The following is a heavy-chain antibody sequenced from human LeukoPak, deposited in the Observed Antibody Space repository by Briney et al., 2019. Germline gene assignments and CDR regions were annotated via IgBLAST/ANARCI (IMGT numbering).Heavy chain of an antibody. Sequence: ASVKVSCKASGGTFSSYAISWVRQAPGQGLEWMGGIIPIFGTANYAQKFQGRVTITADGSTSTAYMELSSLRSEDTAVYYCARVVVVPAAQALYDYWGQGTLVTVSS. CDR3: ARVVVVPAAQALYDY. CDR2: IIPIFGTA. D-gene: IGHD2-2*01. V-gene: IGHV1-69*13. CDR1: GGTFSSYA. J-gene: IGHJ4*02.